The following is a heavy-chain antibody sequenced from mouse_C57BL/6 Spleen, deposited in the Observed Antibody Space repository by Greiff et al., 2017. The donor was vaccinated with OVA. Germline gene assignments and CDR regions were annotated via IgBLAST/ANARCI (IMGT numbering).Heavy chain of an antibody. CDR1: GFSLTSYA. CDR2: IWTGGGT. Sequence: QVQLKESGPGLVAPSQSLSITCTVSGFSLTSYAISWVRQPPGQGLEWLGVIWTGGGTNYNSALKSRLSISQANSHCHAFLNMNSMLTDNTASYYCASNFLARREYAMDYWGQGTSVTVSS. J-gene: IGHJ4*01. V-gene: IGHV2-9-1*01. CDR3: ASNFLARREYAMDY.